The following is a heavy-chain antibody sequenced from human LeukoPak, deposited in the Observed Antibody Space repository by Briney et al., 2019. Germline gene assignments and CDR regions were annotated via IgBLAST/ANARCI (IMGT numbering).Heavy chain of an antibody. D-gene: IGHD3-9*01. CDR3: ARAPGGYDILTGYQSLYLFDY. J-gene: IGHJ4*02. CDR2: IYYSGST. Sequence: PSETLSLTCTVSGGSISSYYWSWIRQPPGKGLEWIGYIYYSGSTDYNPSLKSRVTISVDTSKNQFSLKLGSVTAADPAVYYCARAPGGYDILTGYQSLYLFDYWGQGTLVTVSS. V-gene: IGHV4-59*01. CDR1: GGSISSYY.